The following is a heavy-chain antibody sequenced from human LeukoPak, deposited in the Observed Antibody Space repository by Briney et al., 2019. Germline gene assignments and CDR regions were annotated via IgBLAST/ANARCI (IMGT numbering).Heavy chain of an antibody. V-gene: IGHV1-8*02. CDR2: MNPNSGNT. D-gene: IGHD6-19*01. CDR3: ARGGEWLVHYFDY. CDR1: GYTFTSYG. J-gene: IGHJ4*02. Sequence: GASVKVSCKASGYTFTSYGISWVRQAPGQGLEWMGWMNPNSGNTGYAQKFQGRVTMTRNTSISTAYMELSSLRSEDTAVYYCARGGEWLVHYFDYWGQGTLVTVSS.